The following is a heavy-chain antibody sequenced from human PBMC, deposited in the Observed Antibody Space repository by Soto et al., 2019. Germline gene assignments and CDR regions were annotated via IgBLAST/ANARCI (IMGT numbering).Heavy chain of an antibody. CDR2: ISGSSDYI. Sequence: EVQLVESGGGLVKPGGSLRLSCAASGFTFSSHSMHWVRQAPGKGLEWVSSISGSSDYIFYGDSMKGRFTISRDNAKNSLYLQMNSLRAEDTAVYYCASEVDSSGPAWGQGTLVTVSS. J-gene: IGHJ4*02. CDR1: GFTFSSHS. V-gene: IGHV3-21*01. D-gene: IGHD3-22*01. CDR3: ASEVDSSGPA.